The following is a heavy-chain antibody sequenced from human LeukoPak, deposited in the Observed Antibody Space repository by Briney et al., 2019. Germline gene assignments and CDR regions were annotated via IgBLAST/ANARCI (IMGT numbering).Heavy chain of an antibody. CDR3: ARDPGNYYGMDV. CDR2: ISSSSSYI. D-gene: IGHD2/OR15-2a*01. Sequence: PGGSLRLSCAASGFTFSSYSMNWVRQAPGKGLEWVSFISSSSSYIYYADSVKGQFTISRDNAKNSLYLQMNSLRAEDTAVYYCARDPGNYYGMDVWGQGTTVTVSS. V-gene: IGHV3-21*01. CDR1: GFTFSSYS. J-gene: IGHJ6*02.